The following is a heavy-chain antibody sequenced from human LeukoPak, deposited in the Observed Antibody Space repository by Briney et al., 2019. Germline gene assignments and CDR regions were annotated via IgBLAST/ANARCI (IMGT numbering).Heavy chain of an antibody. CDR2: INAYNGKT. J-gene: IGHJ4*02. Sequence: ASVKVSCKASGYTFINYGIAWVRQAPGQGLEWMGWINAYNGKTVYAQKFQGRVTMTTDTSTSTAHMDLRSLRSDDTAVYYCARDIDFDVDYWGQGTLVTVSS. CDR1: GYTFINYG. CDR3: ARDIDFDVDY. V-gene: IGHV1-18*01. D-gene: IGHD3-9*01.